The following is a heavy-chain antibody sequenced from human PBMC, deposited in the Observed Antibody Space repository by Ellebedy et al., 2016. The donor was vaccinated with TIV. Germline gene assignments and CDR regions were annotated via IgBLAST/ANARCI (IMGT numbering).Heavy chain of an antibody. Sequence: AASVKVSCKASGYTFTGYYMHWVRQAPGQGLEWMGWINPNSGGTNYAQKFQGRVTMTWDTSSSTVYMELSSLRSEDTAVYYCARGPGGDFDYWGQGTLVTVSS. J-gene: IGHJ4*02. V-gene: IGHV1-2*02. CDR3: ARGPGGDFDY. D-gene: IGHD3-10*01. CDR2: INPNSGGT. CDR1: GYTFTGYY.